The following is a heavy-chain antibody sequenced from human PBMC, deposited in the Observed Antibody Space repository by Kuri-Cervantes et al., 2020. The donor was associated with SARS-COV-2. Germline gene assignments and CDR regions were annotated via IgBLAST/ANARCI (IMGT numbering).Heavy chain of an antibody. D-gene: IGHD3-22*01. J-gene: IGHJ3*02. CDR2: IIPIFRKL. Sequence: SVKVSCKVSGGSFSTYAITWVRQAPGQGLEWMGGIIPIFRKLNYAQKFQGRVTITADEPTTTAYMELSSLKSEDTAVYYCARGDLKPYDSRFVHAFDIWGQGTMVTVSS. V-gene: IGHV1-69*13. CDR1: GGSFSTYA. CDR3: ARGDLKPYDSRFVHAFDI.